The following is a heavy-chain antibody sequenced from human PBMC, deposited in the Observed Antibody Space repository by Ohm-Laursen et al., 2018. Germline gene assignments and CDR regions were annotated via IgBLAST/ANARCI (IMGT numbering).Heavy chain of an antibody. Sequence: GTLSLTCSVSGDSISNYYWSWIRQPAGKGLEWIGHVYYSGSTNYSPSVKSRVTISVDRSKSQFSLKLSSVTAADTAVYYCARQSPSRNYYDDSGYYGPFDFWGQGTLVTVSS. V-gene: IGHV4-59*08. CDR3: ARQSPSRNYYDDSGYYGPFDF. J-gene: IGHJ4*01. CDR1: GDSISNYY. D-gene: IGHD3-22*01. CDR2: VYYSGST.